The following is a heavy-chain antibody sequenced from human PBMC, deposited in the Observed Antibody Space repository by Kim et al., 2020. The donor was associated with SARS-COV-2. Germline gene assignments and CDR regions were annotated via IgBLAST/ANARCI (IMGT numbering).Heavy chain of an antibody. J-gene: IGHJ6*02. CDR3: ARGGSSSRYLRGYYGMDV. V-gene: IGHV4-34*01. D-gene: IGHD6-13*01. Sequence: KSRVTRSVDTSKNQFALKLSSVTAADTAVYYCARGGSSSRYLRGYYGMDVWGQGTTVTVSS.